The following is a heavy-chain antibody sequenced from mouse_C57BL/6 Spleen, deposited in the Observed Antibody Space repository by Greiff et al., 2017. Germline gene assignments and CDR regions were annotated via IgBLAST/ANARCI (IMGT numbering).Heavy chain of an antibody. D-gene: IGHD1-1*01. CDR1: GYTFTSYW. CDR3: AIITTVDY. CDR2: IDPSDSYT. V-gene: IGHV1-69*01. Sequence: QVQLKQPGAELVMPGASVKLSCKASGYTFTSYWMHWVKQRPGQGLEWIGEIDPSDSYTNYNQKFKGKSPLTVDKSSSTAYMQLSSLTSEDSAAYYCAIITTVDYWGQGTTLTVSS. J-gene: IGHJ2*01.